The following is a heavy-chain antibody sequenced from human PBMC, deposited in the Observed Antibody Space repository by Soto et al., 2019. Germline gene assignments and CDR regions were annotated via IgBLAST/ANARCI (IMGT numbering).Heavy chain of an antibody. CDR1: GFTFSSYA. J-gene: IGHJ2*01. Sequence: QVQLAESGGGAVQPGRSLRLSCAASGFTFSSYAMQWVRQAPGEGLQWVAVISNDGNNKYHTDSVKGRFTISRDNSKNPLFLQMISLTKEDTAVYYFSRVPGYGVFNRYSELWGRGTLVTVSP. V-gene: IGHV3-30-3*01. CDR3: SRVPGYGVFNRYSEL. CDR2: ISNDGNNK. D-gene: IGHD4-17*01.